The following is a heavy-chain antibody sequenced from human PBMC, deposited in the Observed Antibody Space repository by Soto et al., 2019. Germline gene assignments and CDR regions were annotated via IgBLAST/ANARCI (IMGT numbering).Heavy chain of an antibody. V-gene: IGHV3-11*01. CDR3: AREDLCTTGTCLLLRRKTNYFDY. D-gene: IGHD2-8*01. J-gene: IGHJ4*02. CDR2: ISHNSDSF. Sequence: QVQLVESGGGLVKPGESLRVSCTASGFSFGDYYMSWIRQAPGKGLEWISYISHNSDSFYYADTVKGRFTVSRDNSKNSLFLQMDNLRAEDTAVYYCAREDLCTTGTCLLLRRKTNYFDYWGPGTQVTVSP. CDR1: GFSFGDYY.